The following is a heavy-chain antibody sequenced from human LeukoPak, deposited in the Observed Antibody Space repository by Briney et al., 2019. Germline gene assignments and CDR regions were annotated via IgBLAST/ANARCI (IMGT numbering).Heavy chain of an antibody. V-gene: IGHV1-69*05. D-gene: IGHD2-2*01. CDR2: IIPIFGTA. Sequence: SVKVSCKASGGTFISYAISWVRQAPGQGLEWMGGIIPIFGTANYAQKLQGRVTMTTDTSTSTAYMELRSLRSDDTAVYYCARDPSRTKYGMDVWGQGTTVTVSS. CDR3: ARDPSRTKYGMDV. CDR1: GGTFISYA. J-gene: IGHJ6*02.